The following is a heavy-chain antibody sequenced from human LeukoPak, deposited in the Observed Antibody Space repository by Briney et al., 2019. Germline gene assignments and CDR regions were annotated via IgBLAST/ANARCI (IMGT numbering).Heavy chain of an antibody. CDR3: ARIRCGRGQARCYNH. V-gene: IGHV4-34*01. CDR1: GVSVRDYY. J-gene: IGHJ5*02. CDR2: VSPGGYP. Sequence: SETLSLTCAVSGVSVRDYYWSWIRQSPEKGLDWIGEVSPGGYPTYNPSLRSRVIISEDTSENQLSLNVTSVTAADTALYYCARIRCGRGQARCYNHWAQGSLVTVSS. D-gene: IGHD2-21*01.